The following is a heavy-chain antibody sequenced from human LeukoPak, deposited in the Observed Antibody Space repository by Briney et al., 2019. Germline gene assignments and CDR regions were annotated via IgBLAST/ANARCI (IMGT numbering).Heavy chain of an antibody. V-gene: IGHV3-74*01. Sequence: GGSLRLSCAASGFTFSNYWMHWVRQAPGKGLVWVSRINTDGSSTSYADSVKGRFTISRDNAKNTLYLQMNSLRAEDTAVYYCARATVGATSNFDYWGQGTLVTVSS. D-gene: IGHD1-26*01. CDR2: INTDGSST. J-gene: IGHJ4*02. CDR3: ARATVGATSNFDY. CDR1: GFTFSNYW.